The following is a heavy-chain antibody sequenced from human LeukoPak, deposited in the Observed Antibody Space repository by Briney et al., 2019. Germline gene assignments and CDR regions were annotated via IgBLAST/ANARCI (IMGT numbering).Heavy chain of an antibody. CDR1: GFTFSSYA. V-gene: IGHV3-30-3*01. CDR3: ARVSYYDSSGTLDY. D-gene: IGHD3-22*01. Sequence: GGSLRLSCAASGFTFSSYAMHWVRQAPGKGLEWVAVISYDGSNKYYADSVKGRFTISRDNSKNTLYLQMNSLRAEDTAVYYCARVSYYDSSGTLDYWGQGTLLTVSS. J-gene: IGHJ4*02. CDR2: ISYDGSNK.